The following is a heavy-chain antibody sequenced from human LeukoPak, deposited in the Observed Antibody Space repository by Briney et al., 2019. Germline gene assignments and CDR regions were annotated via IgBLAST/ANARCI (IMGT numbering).Heavy chain of an antibody. CDR2: INPNSGGT. J-gene: IGHJ4*02. Sequence: ASVKVSCKASGYPFTGYSIHWVRQAPGQGLEWMGWINPNSGGTNCAQKFQGRVTMTRDTSISTAYMELSRLRSDDTAVYYCARVHWQYYFDYWGQGTLVTVSS. D-gene: IGHD1-1*01. CDR1: GYPFTGYS. V-gene: IGHV1-2*02. CDR3: ARVHWQYYFDY.